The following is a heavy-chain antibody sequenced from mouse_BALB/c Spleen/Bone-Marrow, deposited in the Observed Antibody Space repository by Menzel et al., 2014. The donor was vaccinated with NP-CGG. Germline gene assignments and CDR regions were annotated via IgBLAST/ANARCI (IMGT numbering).Heavy chain of an antibody. D-gene: IGHD2-13*01. Sequence: EVKVVDSGGGLVQPGDSLRLSCATSGFTFSDFYMEWVRQPPGKRLEWIAASRNKAKHYTTEYSASVKGRFIVSRDTSQSILYLQMNALRAEDTAIYYCARDVGYGGYFVYWGQGTLVTVSA. CDR1: GFTFSDFY. V-gene: IGHV7-1*02. CDR2: SRNKAKHYTT. J-gene: IGHJ3*01. CDR3: ARDVGYGGYFVY.